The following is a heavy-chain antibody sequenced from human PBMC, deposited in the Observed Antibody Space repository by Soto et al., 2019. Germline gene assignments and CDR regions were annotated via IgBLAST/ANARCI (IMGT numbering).Heavy chain of an antibody. CDR3: AREGRWRQLVLFDY. V-gene: IGHV3-7*01. J-gene: IGHJ4*02. CDR2: IKQDGSEK. D-gene: IGHD6-6*01. CDR1: GFTFSSYW. Sequence: GGSLRLSCAASGFTFSSYWMSWVRQAPGKGLEWVANIKQDGSEKYYVDSVKGRFTISRDNAKNSLYLQMNSLRAEDTAVYYCAREGRWRQLVLFDYWGQGTLVTVSP.